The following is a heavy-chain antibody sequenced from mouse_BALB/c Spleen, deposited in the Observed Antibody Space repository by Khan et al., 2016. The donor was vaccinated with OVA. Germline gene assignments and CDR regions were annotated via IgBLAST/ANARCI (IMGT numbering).Heavy chain of an antibody. Sequence: EVQLLESGAELVKPAASLKLSCTASGYNIKDIYIHWVKQRPEKGLERIRRTDPANGNTKYDQKFKGKATITADTSSNTAYLQLSSLTSEDTAVYYCRITTINAWGQGTTLTVSS. D-gene: IGHD1-3*01. CDR1: GYNIKDIY. CDR3: RITTINA. CDR2: TDPANGNT. J-gene: IGHJ2*01. V-gene: IGHV14-3*02.